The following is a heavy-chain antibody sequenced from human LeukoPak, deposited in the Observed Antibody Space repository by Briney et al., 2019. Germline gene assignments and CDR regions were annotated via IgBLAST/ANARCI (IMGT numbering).Heavy chain of an antibody. Sequence: ASVKVSCKASGYTFTGYYMHWVRQAPGQGLEWMGWINPNSGGTNYAQKFQGWVTMTRDTSISTAYMELSRLRSDDTAVYYRARSGDYGDYSDYWGQGTLVTVSS. V-gene: IGHV1-2*04. D-gene: IGHD4-17*01. CDR3: ARSGDYGDYSDY. CDR2: INPNSGGT. CDR1: GYTFTGYY. J-gene: IGHJ4*02.